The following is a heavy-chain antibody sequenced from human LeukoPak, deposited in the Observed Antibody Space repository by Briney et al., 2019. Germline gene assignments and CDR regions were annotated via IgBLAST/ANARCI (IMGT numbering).Heavy chain of an antibody. D-gene: IGHD6-13*01. Sequence: SSETLSLTCTVSGGSISSYYWSWIRQPAGKGLESIGLIYTSGSTNYNPSLKSRVTISVDTSKNQFSLKLSSVTAADTAVYYCARIAAAEYYYYYYMDVWGKGTTVTISS. CDR3: ARIAAAEYYYYYYMDV. CDR2: IYTSGST. CDR1: GGSISSYY. J-gene: IGHJ6*03. V-gene: IGHV4-4*07.